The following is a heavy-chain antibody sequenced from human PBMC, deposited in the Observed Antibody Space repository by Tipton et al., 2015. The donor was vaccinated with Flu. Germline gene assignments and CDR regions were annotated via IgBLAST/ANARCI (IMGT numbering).Heavy chain of an antibody. D-gene: IGHD3-10*01. V-gene: IGHV4-39*07. CDR2: ISHSGNT. J-gene: IGHJ3*02. CDR1: GGSISSNSNY. Sequence: LRLSCTVSGGSISSNSNYWGWIRQPPGKGLEWIGSISHSGNTWYNSPLKSRVTMSVDTSKNQFSLRLSSLTAADTAVYYCARDRSGSGSYYSAFDIWGQGTMVTVSS. CDR3: ARDRSGSGSYYSAFDI.